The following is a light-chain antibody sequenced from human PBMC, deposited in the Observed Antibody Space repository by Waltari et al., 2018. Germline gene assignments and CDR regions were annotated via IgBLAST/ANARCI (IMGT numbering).Light chain of an antibody. CDR1: NSGSRK. J-gene: IGLJ2*01. CDR2: RDS. V-gene: IGLV3-9*01. Sequence: SYELTQPISVSVALGQTASITCGGNNSGSRKVHWYQQKPGQAPVLVIYRDSNRPSGIPERFSGSNSGNTATLTISRAQAGDEADYYCQVWDSSIVVFGGGTKLTVL. CDR3: QVWDSSIVV.